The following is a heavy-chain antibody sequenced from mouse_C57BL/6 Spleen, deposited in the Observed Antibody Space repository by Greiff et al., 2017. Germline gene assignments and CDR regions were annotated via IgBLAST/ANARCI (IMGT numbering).Heavy chain of an antibody. D-gene: IGHD1-1*01. CDR2: INPNNGGT. V-gene: IGHV1-18*01. J-gene: IGHJ3*01. CDR3: AVYVWFAY. Sequence: SGPELVKPGASVKIPCKASGYTFTDYNMDWVKQSHGKSLEWIGDINPNNGGTIYNQKFKGKATLTVDKSSSTAYMELRSLTSEDTAVYYGAVYVWFAYWGQGTLVTVSA. CDR1: GYTFTDYN.